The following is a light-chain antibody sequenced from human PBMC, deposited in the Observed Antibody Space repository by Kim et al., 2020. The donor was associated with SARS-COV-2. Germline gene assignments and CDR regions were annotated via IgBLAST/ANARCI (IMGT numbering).Light chain of an antibody. V-gene: IGLV1-47*01. CDR1: SATIGSNY. J-gene: IGLJ3*02. CDR3: AAWDDSLSGPV. CDR2: RNI. Sequence: GQRVTISGSGSSATIGSNYVYWYRQLPGTAPKLRFYRNILRPAGVPDRFSGSKAGTSASLAISGLRSEDEADYYCAAWDDSLSGPVFGGGTQLTVL.